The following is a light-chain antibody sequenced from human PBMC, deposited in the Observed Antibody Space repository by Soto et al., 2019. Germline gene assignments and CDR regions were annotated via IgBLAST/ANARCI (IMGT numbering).Light chain of an antibody. J-gene: IGKJ1*01. Sequence: DIQMTQSPSTLSGSVVDRVTITCRASQTISSWLAWYQQKPGKAPKLLIYKASTLKSGVPSRFSGSGSGTEFTLTISSLQSEDFAVYYCQKYNNWPRTFGQGTKGDIK. CDR1: QTISSW. CDR3: QKYNNWPRT. CDR2: KAS. V-gene: IGKV1-5*03.